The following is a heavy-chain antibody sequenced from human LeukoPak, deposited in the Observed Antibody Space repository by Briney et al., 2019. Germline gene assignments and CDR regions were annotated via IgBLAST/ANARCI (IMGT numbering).Heavy chain of an antibody. CDR2: IYYSGST. V-gene: IGHV4-39*07. CDR3: ATILPTFYCSSTSCSTAFDI. CDR1: GGSISSSSYY. J-gene: IGHJ3*02. Sequence: SETLSLTCTVSGGSISSSSYYWGWIRQPPGKGLEWIGSIYYSGSTYYNPSLKSRVTISVDTSKNQFSLKLSSVTAADTAVYYCATILPTFYCSSTSCSTAFDIWGQGTMVTVSS. D-gene: IGHD2-2*01.